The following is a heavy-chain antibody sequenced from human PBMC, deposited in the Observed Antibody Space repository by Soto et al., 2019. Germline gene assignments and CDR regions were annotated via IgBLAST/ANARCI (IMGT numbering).Heavy chain of an antibody. CDR1: GFDFTYYA. D-gene: IGHD1-26*01. CDR3: AKDEGLGGTLGLFDY. CDR2: MSSDGSKI. Sequence: QVQLVESGGGAVQPGESLRLSCVASGFDFTYYAMHWVRQAPGKGLESVAVMSSDGSKIHHTDSVKGRFTISRDNSTNTLYLQMNSLRKEDTAVYFCAKDEGLGGTLGLFDYWGQGTLVSVSS. V-gene: IGHV3-30*18. J-gene: IGHJ4*02.